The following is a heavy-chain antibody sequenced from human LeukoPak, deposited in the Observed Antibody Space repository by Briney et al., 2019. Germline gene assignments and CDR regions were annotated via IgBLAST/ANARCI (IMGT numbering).Heavy chain of an antibody. CDR1: GFTFSSYW. CDR2: IKNDGSST. D-gene: IGHD3-10*02. J-gene: IGHJ6*04. Sequence: PGGSLRLSCAASGFTFSSYWMHWVRQAPGKGLVWVSRIKNDGSSTIYADSVRGRFTISRDNSKNTLYLQMDNLRAEDTAVYYCAELGITMIGGVWGKGTTVTISS. CDR3: AELGITMIGGV. V-gene: IGHV3-74*01.